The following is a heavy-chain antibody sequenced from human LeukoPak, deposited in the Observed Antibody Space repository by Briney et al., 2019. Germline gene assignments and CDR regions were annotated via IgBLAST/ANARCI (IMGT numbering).Heavy chain of an antibody. CDR1: GGSISSYY. D-gene: IGHD1-26*01. CDR3: ARGRGSYRPSHFGY. Sequence: SETLSLTCTVSGGSISSYYWSWIRQPPGKGLEWIGYIYYSGSTNYNPSLKSRVTISVDTSKNQFSLKLSSVTAADTAVYYCARGRGSYRPSHFGYWGQGTLVTVSS. J-gene: IGHJ4*02. V-gene: IGHV4-59*01. CDR2: IYYSGST.